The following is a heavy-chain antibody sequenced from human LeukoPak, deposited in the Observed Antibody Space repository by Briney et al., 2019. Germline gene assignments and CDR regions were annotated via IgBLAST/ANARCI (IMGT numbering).Heavy chain of an antibody. CDR3: AKELDSSGYFDY. CDR2: ISYDGSNK. CDR1: GFTLRSYG. D-gene: IGHD3-22*01. V-gene: IGHV3-30*18. Sequence: PGRSLRLSCAASGFTLRSYGMHWVRQAPGKGLEWVAAISYDGSNKYYADSVKGRFTISRDNSKNTLYLQMNSLRAEDTAVYYCAKELDSSGYFDYWGQGTLVTVSS. J-gene: IGHJ4*02.